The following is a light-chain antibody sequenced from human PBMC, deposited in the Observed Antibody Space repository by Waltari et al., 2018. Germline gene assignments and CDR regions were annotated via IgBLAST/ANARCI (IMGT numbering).Light chain of an antibody. CDR3: QQANSFPPGVT. Sequence: DIQMTQSPSSVSASVGDRVSLTCRASQDIGNWLAWYQNKPGKAPKLLIYAASKLQSGVPLRFSGHGLGTDVTLTIDSLQPEDFATYDCQQANSFPPGVTCGGGTKVE. CDR2: AAS. J-gene: IGKJ4*01. CDR1: QDIGNW. V-gene: IGKV1D-12*01.